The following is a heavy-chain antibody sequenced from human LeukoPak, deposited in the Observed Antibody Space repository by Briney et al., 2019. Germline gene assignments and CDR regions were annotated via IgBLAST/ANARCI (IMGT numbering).Heavy chain of an antibody. D-gene: IGHD4-23*01. Sequence: SETLSLTCTVSGGSTSSYYWSWIRQPPGKGLEWIGYIYYSGSTNYNPSLKSRVTISVDTSKNHFSLNLSSVTAADTAVYYCASHVVTTWGDYFDYWGQGTPVTVSS. CDR1: GGSTSSYY. CDR2: IYYSGST. J-gene: IGHJ4*02. CDR3: ASHVVTTWGDYFDY. V-gene: IGHV4-59*08.